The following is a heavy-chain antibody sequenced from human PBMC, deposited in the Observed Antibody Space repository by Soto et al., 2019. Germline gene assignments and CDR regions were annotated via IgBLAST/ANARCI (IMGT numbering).Heavy chain of an antibody. CDR3: VREWDYYGMDV. Sequence: EVQLVESGRGLVQPGGSLRPSCAASGFSFRSYWMSWVRQAPGKGLEWVANIKQDGSEKYYVDSVKGRFTISRDNAKNSLYLQMNSLRAEDTAVYYCVREWDYYGMDVWGQGTTVTVSS. V-gene: IGHV3-7*01. CDR1: GFSFRSYW. CDR2: IKQDGSEK. J-gene: IGHJ6*02.